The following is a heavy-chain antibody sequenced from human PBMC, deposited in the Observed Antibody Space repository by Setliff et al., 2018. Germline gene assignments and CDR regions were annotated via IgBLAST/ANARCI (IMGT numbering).Heavy chain of an antibody. CDR3: ARGLEGEDYFYYMDV. Sequence: SETLSLTCTVSGGSISSSNWWTWVRQPPGKGLEWIGEIYHSGSINYNPSLKSRVTMSVDRSKNQFSLKLTSVTAADTAVYYCARGLEGEDYFYYMDVWGKGNTVTVSS. V-gene: IGHV4-4*02. CDR1: GGSISSSNW. D-gene: IGHD2-21*01. J-gene: IGHJ6*03. CDR2: IYHSGSI.